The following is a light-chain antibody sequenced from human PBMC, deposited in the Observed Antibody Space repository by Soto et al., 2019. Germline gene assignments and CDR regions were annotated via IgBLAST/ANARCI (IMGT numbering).Light chain of an antibody. CDR3: QQRSNWPPSIT. CDR1: QSVSSY. J-gene: IGKJ5*01. V-gene: IGKV3-11*01. CDR2: DAS. Sequence: EIVLTQSPSTLSLSPGERGTLSCRSSQSVSSYLAWYQQKPGQAPRLLIXDASNRATGIPARFSGSGSGTDFTLTISSLEPEDFAVYYCQQRSNWPPSITFGQGTRLEIK.